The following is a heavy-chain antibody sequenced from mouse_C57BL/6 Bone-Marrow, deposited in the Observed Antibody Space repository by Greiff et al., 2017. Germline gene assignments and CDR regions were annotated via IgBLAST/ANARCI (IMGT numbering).Heavy chain of an antibody. CDR2: IYPRDGST. D-gene: IGHD1-1*01. CDR1: GYTFTDYT. V-gene: IGHV1-78*01. CDR3: AREIYDSSYYAVDY. J-gene: IGHJ4*01. Sequence: VQLQQSDAELVKPGASVKISCKASGYTFTDYTIHWMKQRPEQGLEWIGYIYPRDGSTKYNEKFKGKATLTADKSSSTAYMQLTSLTSEDSAVYFCAREIYDSSYYAVDYWGQGTSVTVSS.